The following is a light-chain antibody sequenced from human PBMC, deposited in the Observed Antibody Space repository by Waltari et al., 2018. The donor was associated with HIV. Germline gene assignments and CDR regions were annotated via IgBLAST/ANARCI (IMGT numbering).Light chain of an antibody. V-gene: IGLV2-8*01. CDR1: SSDVGGYNF. CDR3: SSYAGSNNLV. Sequence: QSALTQPTSASGSPGQSVTISCTGPSSDVGGYNFVSWYQQHPGKAPKLMIFEVTKRPSGVPARFSGSKSGNTASLTVSGLQADDEADYYCSSYAGSNNLVFGGGTKLTVL. J-gene: IGLJ2*01. CDR2: EVT.